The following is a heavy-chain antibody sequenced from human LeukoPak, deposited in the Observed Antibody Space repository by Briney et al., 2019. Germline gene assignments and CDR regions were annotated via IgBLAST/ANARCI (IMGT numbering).Heavy chain of an antibody. V-gene: IGHV4-4*07. D-gene: IGHD6-19*01. Sequence: SETLSLTCTVSGGSISSYYWSWIRQPAGKGLEWIGRIYTSGSTNYNPSLKSRVTISVDTSKKQFSLKLSSVTAADTAVYYCARGDSSGWYRGPVSSFDYWGQGTLVTVSS. CDR1: GGSISSYY. CDR3: ARGDSSGWYRGPVSSFDY. J-gene: IGHJ4*02. CDR2: IYTSGST.